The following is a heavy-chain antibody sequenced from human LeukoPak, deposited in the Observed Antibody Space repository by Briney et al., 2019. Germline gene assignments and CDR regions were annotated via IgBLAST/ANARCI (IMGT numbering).Heavy chain of an antibody. Sequence: PGGSLRLSCAASGFTFSRYDMNWVRQAPGKGLEWVSSISSSGSYIYYADSVKGRFTISRDNAKNALYLQMTSLRAEDTAVYYCAKDAFSSLPYLDYWGQGTLVTVSS. CDR3: AKDAFSSLPYLDY. CDR2: ISSSGSYI. CDR1: GFTFSRYD. D-gene: IGHD2/OR15-2a*01. V-gene: IGHV3-21*01. J-gene: IGHJ4*02.